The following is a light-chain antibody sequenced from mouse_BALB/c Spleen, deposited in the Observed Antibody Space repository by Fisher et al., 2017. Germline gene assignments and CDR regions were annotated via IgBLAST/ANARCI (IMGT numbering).Light chain of an antibody. Sequence: DIVMTQSPAIMSASLGEKVTMSCRASSSVSSSYLHWYQQKPGFSPKLLIYRTSNLASGVPGRFSGSGSGNSYSLTISSMEAEDVATYYCQQWSSNPLTFGAGTKLELK. CDR3: QQWSSNPLT. J-gene: IGKJ5*01. CDR1: SSVSSSY. V-gene: IGKV4-57-1*01. CDR2: RTS.